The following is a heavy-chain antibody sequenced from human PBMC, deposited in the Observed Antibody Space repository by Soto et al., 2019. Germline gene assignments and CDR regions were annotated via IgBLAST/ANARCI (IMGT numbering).Heavy chain of an antibody. J-gene: IGHJ6*02. Sequence: QVQLQESGPGLVKPSQTLSLTCTVSGGSISSGGYYWSWIRQHPGKGLEWIGYIYYSGSTYYNPSLKSRVTISVATSKDQCSLKLSSVTAADTAVYYCAVSRDGYSMDVWGQGTTVTASS. CDR2: IYYSGST. V-gene: IGHV4-31*03. CDR1: GGSISSGGYY. D-gene: IGHD2-2*01. CDR3: AVSRDGYSMDV.